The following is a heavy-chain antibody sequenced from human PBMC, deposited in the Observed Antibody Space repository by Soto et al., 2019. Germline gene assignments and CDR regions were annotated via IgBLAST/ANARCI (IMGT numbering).Heavy chain of an antibody. CDR2: ISSSSSTI. CDR1: GFTFSSYS. V-gene: IGHV3-48*01. Sequence: GGSLRLSCAASGFTFSSYSMNWVRQAPGKGLEWVSYISSSSSTIYYADSVKGRFTISRDNAKNSLYLQMNSLRAEDTAVYYCASWSQNCSGGSCYVSNIGDYYYYMDVWGKGTTVTVSS. CDR3: ASWSQNCSGGSCYVSNIGDYYYYMDV. J-gene: IGHJ6*03. D-gene: IGHD2-15*01.